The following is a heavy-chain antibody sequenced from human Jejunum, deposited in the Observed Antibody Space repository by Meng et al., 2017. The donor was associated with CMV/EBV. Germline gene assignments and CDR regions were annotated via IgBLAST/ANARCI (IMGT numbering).Heavy chain of an antibody. CDR2: MYYGGST. D-gene: IGHD2-15*01. J-gene: IGHJ4*02. V-gene: IGHV4-39*07. Sequence: QPELQESGPGSVKPSETPSLTCTFSGGSISSSNHYWGWIRQPPGKGLEWIGSMYYGGSTFYNPSLKSRVTISAGTSTVSLEVRSVTAADTAVYYCARGGYCSGGSCYSQVDYWGQGTLVTVSS. CDR1: GGSISSSNHY. CDR3: ARGGYCSGGSCYSQVDY.